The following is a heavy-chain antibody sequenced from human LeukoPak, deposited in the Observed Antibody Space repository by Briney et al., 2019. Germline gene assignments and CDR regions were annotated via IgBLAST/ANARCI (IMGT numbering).Heavy chain of an antibody. J-gene: IGHJ4*02. V-gene: IGHV3-48*02. CDR3: ASRDYFDY. Sequence: SVKGRFTISRDNAKNSLYLQMNSLRDEDTAVYYCASRDYFDYWGQGTLVTVSS.